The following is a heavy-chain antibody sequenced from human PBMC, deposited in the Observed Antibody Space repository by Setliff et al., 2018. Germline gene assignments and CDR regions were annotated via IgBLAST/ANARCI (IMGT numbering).Heavy chain of an antibody. J-gene: IGHJ5*02. Sequence: GGSLRLSCAASGFTFHDYAMHWVRQAPGKGLEWVSGITGNSDRIAYADSLKGRFTISRDNTKNSLYLQMNSLRAEDTAVYYCARDPFGNPVFDPWGQGTLVTVSS. D-gene: IGHD3-10*01. CDR1: GFTFHDYA. V-gene: IGHV3-9*01. CDR2: ITGNSDRI. CDR3: ARDPFGNPVFDP.